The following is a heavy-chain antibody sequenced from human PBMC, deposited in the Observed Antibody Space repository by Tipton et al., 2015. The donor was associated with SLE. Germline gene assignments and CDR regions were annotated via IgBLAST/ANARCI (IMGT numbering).Heavy chain of an antibody. CDR2: ISGDGTST. Sequence: SLRLSCTASGFTFSRYWMHWVRQVPGKGLVWVSRISGDGTSTSYADSVKGRFTISRDNAKNTLSVQMNSLRVEDTAVYYCVRVQLLADDVFNLWGQGTMVTVSS. D-gene: IGHD6-19*01. V-gene: IGHV3-74*01. J-gene: IGHJ3*01. CDR3: VRVQLLADDVFNL. CDR1: GFTFSRYW.